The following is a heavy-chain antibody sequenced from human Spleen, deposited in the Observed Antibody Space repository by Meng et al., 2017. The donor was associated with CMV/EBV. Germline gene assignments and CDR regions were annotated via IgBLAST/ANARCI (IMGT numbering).Heavy chain of an antibody. J-gene: IGHJ5*02. CDR3: ARGRIGRVVRGVIINREYNWFDP. V-gene: IGHV1-8*03. CDR2: ISAYNGNT. CDR1: G. Sequence: GISWVLQAPGEGLEWMGWISAYNGNTGYAQKFQGRVTITRNTSISTAYMELSSLRSEDTAVYYCARGRIGRVVRGVIINREYNWFDPWGQGTLVTVSS. D-gene: IGHD3-10*01.